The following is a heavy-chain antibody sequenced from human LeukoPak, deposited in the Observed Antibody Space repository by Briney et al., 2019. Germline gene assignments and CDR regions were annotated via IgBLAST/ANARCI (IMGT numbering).Heavy chain of an antibody. Sequence: SVKVSCKASRGTFSSYAISWVRQAPGQGLEWMGGIIPIFGTANYAQKLQGRVTMTTDTSTSTAYMELRSLRSDDTAVYYCARAGGDGIDYWGQGTLVTVSS. CDR2: IIPIFGTA. J-gene: IGHJ4*02. D-gene: IGHD5-24*01. CDR1: RGTFSSYA. V-gene: IGHV1-69*05. CDR3: ARAGGDGIDY.